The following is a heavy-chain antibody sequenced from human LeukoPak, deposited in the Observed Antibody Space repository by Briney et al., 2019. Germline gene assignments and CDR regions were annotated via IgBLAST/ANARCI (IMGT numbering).Heavy chain of an antibody. Sequence: SETLSLTCTVSGGSISSYYWSWIRQPPGKGLEWIGYISYSGNTNYNPSLKSRVTISADTSKNQFSLKMSSVTAADTAVYFCARLRDWAWDFDSWGQGTLVTVSS. CDR2: ISYSGNT. V-gene: IGHV4-59*01. CDR1: GGSISSYY. CDR3: ARLRDWAWDFDS. D-gene: IGHD3-9*01. J-gene: IGHJ4*02.